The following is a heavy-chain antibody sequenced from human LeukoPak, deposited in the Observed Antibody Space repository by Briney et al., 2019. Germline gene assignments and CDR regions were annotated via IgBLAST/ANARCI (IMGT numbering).Heavy chain of an antibody. CDR3: ARDFYGSRPGAFDY. Sequence: GASVKVSCKASGYTFTSYGITWVRQAPGQGLEWMGWISGYNGNTNYAQKFQGRVTMTTDTSTSTVYMELRSLRSDDTAVYYCARDFYGSRPGAFDYWGQGTLVTVSS. J-gene: IGHJ4*02. CDR1: GYTFTSYG. D-gene: IGHD3-10*01. V-gene: IGHV1-18*01. CDR2: ISGYNGNT.